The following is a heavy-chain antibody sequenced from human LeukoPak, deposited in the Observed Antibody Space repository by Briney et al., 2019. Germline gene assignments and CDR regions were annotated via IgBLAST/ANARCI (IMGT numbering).Heavy chain of an antibody. J-gene: IGHJ4*02. V-gene: IGHV1-69*13. Sequence: ASVKVSCKASGGTFSSYAISWVRQAPGQGLEWMGGIIPIFGTANYARKFQGRVTITADESTSTAYMELSSLRSEDTAVYYCANHRLFGVAAATKTRNLRDDDYWGQGILVTVSS. CDR1: GGTFSSYA. CDR3: ANHRLFGVAAATKTRNLRDDDY. D-gene: IGHD6-13*01. CDR2: IIPIFGTA.